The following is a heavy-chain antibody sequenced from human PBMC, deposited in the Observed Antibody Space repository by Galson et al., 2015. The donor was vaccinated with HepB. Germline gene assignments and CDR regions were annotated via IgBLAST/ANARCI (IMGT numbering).Heavy chain of an antibody. V-gene: IGHV3-30*02. CDR3: AKDRIAVSGYYYGMDV. Sequence: SLRLSCAASGFTFSSYGMHWVRQAPGKGLEWVAFIRYDGSDTDYADSVKGRSTISRDNSKNTLVLQMNSLRAEDTAVYYCAKDRIAVSGYYYGMDVWGQGTTVTVSS. J-gene: IGHJ6*02. CDR2: IRYDGSDT. D-gene: IGHD6-19*01. CDR1: GFTFSSYG.